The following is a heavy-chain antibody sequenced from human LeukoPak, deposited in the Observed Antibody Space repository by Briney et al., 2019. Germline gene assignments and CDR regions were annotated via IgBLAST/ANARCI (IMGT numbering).Heavy chain of an antibody. CDR2: IKSKTDGGTT. Sequence: GGSLRLSCAASGFTFSNAWMSWVRQAPGKGLEWVGRIKSKTDGGTTDYAAPVKGRFTISRDDSKNMLYLQMNSLKTEDTAMYYCTTPDSRGSGSKWSLNHWGQGTPVTVSS. J-gene: IGHJ4*02. V-gene: IGHV3-15*01. CDR3: TTPDSRGSGSKWSLNH. CDR1: GFTFSNAW. D-gene: IGHD3-22*01.